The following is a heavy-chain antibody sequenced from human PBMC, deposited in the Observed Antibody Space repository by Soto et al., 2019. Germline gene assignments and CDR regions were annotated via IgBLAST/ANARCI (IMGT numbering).Heavy chain of an antibody. J-gene: IGHJ5*02. CDR1: GFTFSSYG. CDR2: ISYDGSNK. CDR3: AKAPDCSGGSCYPNWFDP. V-gene: IGHV3-30*18. D-gene: IGHD2-15*01. Sequence: GGSLRLSCAASGFTFSSYGMHWVRQAPGKGLEWVAVISYDGSNKYYADSVKGRFTISRDNSKNTLYLQMNSLRAEDTAVDYCAKAPDCSGGSCYPNWFDPWGQGTLVTVSS.